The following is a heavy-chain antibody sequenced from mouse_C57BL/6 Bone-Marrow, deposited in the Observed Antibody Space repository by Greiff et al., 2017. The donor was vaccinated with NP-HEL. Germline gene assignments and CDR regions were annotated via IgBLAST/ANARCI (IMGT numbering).Heavy chain of an antibody. V-gene: IGHV1-52*01. D-gene: IGHD2-1*01. Sequence: VQLQQPGAELVRPGSSVKLSCKASGYTFTSYWMHWVKQRPIQGLEWIGNIDPSDSETHYNQKFKDKATLTVDKSSSTAYMQLSSLTSEDSAVYYCARGYYGIHYYAMDYWGQGTSVTVSS. CDR2: IDPSDSET. CDR3: ARGYYGIHYYAMDY. J-gene: IGHJ4*01. CDR1: GYTFTSYW.